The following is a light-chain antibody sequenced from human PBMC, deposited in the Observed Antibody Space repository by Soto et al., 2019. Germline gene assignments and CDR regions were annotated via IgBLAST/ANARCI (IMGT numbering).Light chain of an antibody. CDR2: WAS. CDR1: QSVLYSSNNKNY. J-gene: IGKJ1*01. V-gene: IGKV4-1*01. Sequence: DIVMTQSPDSLAVSLGGRATINCKSTQSVLYSSNNKNYLAWYQQKPGQPPKLLIYWASTRESGVPDRCSGSGSGTDFTLTISSRQAEDLAVYYCQQYYSTPRWTFGQGTKVEIK. CDR3: QQYYSTPRWT.